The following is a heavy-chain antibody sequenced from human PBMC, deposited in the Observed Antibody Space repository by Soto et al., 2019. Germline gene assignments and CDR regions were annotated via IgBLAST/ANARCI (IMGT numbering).Heavy chain of an antibody. CDR1: DGSISSGDYY. Sequence: QVQLQESGPGLVKPSQTLSLTCTVSDGSISSGDYYWRWIRQPPGKGLEWIGYLYYSGSTYYNPSLKTRVTIPLDTSMTQCSLKLSSVTAAATGVYYCARVGSSIAVRPFHYLAQGTLVTVSS. J-gene: IGHJ4*02. CDR3: ARVGSSIAVRPFHY. V-gene: IGHV4-30-4*01. D-gene: IGHD6-6*01. CDR2: LYYSGST.